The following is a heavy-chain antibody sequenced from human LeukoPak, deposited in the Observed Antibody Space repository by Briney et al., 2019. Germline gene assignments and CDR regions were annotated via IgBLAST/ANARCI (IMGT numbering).Heavy chain of an antibody. Sequence: ASAKVSCKASGYTFTSYDINWVRQATGQGLEWMGWMNPNSGNTGYAQKFQGRVTMTRNTSISTAYMELSSLRSEDTAVYYCAREQYCSGGSCYWFDPWGQGTLVTVSS. V-gene: IGHV1-8*01. J-gene: IGHJ5*02. D-gene: IGHD2-15*01. CDR1: GYTFTSYD. CDR3: AREQYCSGGSCYWFDP. CDR2: MNPNSGNT.